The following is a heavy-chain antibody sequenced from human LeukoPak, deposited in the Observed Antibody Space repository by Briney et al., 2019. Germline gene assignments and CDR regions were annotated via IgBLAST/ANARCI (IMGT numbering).Heavy chain of an antibody. D-gene: IGHD4-23*01. Sequence: RPSETLSLTCTVSGGSITTYYWSWIRQPPGKGLEWIGYIYYSGSTNYNPSLKSRVTISVDTSKNQFSLKLSSLTVADTAVYYCARGQTVVTPGLDYWGQGTLVTVSS. CDR3: ARGQTVVTPGLDY. J-gene: IGHJ4*02. CDR2: IYYSGST. V-gene: IGHV4-59*01. CDR1: GGSITTYY.